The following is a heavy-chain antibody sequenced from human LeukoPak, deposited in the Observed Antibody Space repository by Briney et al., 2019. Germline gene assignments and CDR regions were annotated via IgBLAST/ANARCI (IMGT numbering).Heavy chain of an antibody. CDR1: GGSISSYY. D-gene: IGHD2-2*01. CDR3: ATLLPAAYFDF. CDR2: VYYSGST. J-gene: IGHJ4*02. V-gene: IGHV4-59*08. Sequence: PSETLSLTCTVSGGSISSYYWTWISQPPGKGLEYIGYVYYSGSTNYNPSLKSRVTISLDMSKNQFSLKLSSVTAADTAVYYCATLLPAAYFDFWGQGTLVTVSS.